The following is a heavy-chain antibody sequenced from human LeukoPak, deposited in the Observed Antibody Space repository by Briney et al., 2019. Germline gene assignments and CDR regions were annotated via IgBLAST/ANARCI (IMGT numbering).Heavy chain of an antibody. CDR2: IRNQAYVGTT. V-gene: IGHV3-49*03. CDR1: GFTFSDNA. CDR3: ASAPI. J-gene: IGHJ4*02. Sequence: PGGSLRLSCAASGFTFSDNARNWLRQTPGNGLEWVCFIRNQAYVGTTEYAASVKGRFTISSYNSKSIVYLQMNTLKVEDTGVYYCASAPIWGRGIRVTVSS.